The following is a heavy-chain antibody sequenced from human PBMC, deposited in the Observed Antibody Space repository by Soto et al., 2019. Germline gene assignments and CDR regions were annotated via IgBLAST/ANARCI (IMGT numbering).Heavy chain of an antibody. Sequence: QVQLVESGGGVVQPGGSLRLSCAASGFTFRNHAMHWVRQAPGKGLECLADIAYDGSNAFYRDSVKGRFTISRENSKNTLYLHMNRLRSEDTGVYYCARGDREDILVVVGARPGEYGIDIWGQGTTVTVSS. J-gene: IGHJ6*02. V-gene: IGHV3-30-3*01. D-gene: IGHD2-15*01. CDR2: IAYDGSNA. CDR3: ARGDREDILVVVGARPGEYGIDI. CDR1: GFTFRNHA.